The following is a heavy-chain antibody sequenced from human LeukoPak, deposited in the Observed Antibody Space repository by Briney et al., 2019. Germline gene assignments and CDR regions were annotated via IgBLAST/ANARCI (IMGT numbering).Heavy chain of an antibody. CDR2: ISSSSSHT. V-gene: IGHV3-11*06. Sequence: GGSLRLSCAASGFTFSDYYMSWIRQAPGKGLEWVSYISSSSSHTNYADSVKGRFTISRDNAKNSLYLQMNSLRAEDTAVYYCAAGITGTISDYWGQGTLVTVSS. CDR3: AAGITGTISDY. J-gene: IGHJ4*02. D-gene: IGHD1-7*01. CDR1: GFTFSDYY.